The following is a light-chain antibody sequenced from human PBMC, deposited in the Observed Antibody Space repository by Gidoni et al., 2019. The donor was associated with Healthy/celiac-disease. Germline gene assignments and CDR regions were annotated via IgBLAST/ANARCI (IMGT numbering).Light chain of an antibody. CDR3: QQYYSYPLT. Sequence: AIRTTHSPPSFSVSTRDRVTITCRASQCISSYLAWYQQKPGKAPKLLIYAASTLQSGVPSRFSGSGSGTDFTLTISCLQSEDFATYYCQQYYSYPLTFGGGTKVEIK. V-gene: IGKV1-8*01. CDR2: AAS. CDR1: QCISSY. J-gene: IGKJ4*01.